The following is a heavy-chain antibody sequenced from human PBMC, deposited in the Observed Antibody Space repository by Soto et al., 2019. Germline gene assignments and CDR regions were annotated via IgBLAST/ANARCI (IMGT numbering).Heavy chain of an antibody. D-gene: IGHD3-3*01. CDR2: ISGSGGST. CDR1: GFTFSSYA. J-gene: IGHJ5*02. Sequence: EVQLLESGGGLVQPGGSLRLSCAASGFTFSSYAMSWVRQAPGKGLEWVSAISGSGGSTYYADSVKGRFTISRDNSKNTLYLQMNSLGAEDTAVYYCAKNSDYDFWSGYLNWFDPWGQGTLVTVSS. V-gene: IGHV3-23*01. CDR3: AKNSDYDFWSGYLNWFDP.